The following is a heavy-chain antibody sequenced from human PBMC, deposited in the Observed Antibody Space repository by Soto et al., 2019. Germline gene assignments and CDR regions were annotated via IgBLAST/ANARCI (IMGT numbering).Heavy chain of an antibody. CDR2: VSIDGNTK. J-gene: IGHJ6*02. Sequence: LESGGGVVQPWRSLRLSCVASGFTFTSSSMHWVRPAPGKGLEWLAYVSIDGNTKYYADSVKGRFTVSRDNSKNTEFLQINSLRHEYTSLYYCASDPLHCNSVLCRMNVMHVCGQGTTVTVSS. CDR1: GFTFTSSS. CDR3: ASDPLHCNSVLCRMNVMHV. V-gene: IGHV3-30*01. D-gene: IGHD2-2*01.